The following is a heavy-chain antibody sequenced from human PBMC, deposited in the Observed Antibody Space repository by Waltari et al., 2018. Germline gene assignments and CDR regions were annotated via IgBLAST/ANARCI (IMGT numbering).Heavy chain of an antibody. CDR1: GGSISSYY. CDR3: ARARNYYYGSGSTPHWFDP. Sequence: QVQLQESGPGLVKPSETLSLTCTVPGGSISSYYWSWIRQPPGTGLEWIGYIYYSGSTNYNPSLKSRVTISVDTSKNQFSLKLSSVTAADTAVYYCARARNYYYGSGSTPHWFDPWGQGTLVTVSS. CDR2: IYYSGST. V-gene: IGHV4-59*01. J-gene: IGHJ5*02. D-gene: IGHD3-10*01.